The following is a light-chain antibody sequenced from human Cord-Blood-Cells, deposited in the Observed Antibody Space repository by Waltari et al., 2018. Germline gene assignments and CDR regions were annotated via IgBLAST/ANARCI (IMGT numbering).Light chain of an antibody. CDR1: QSVSSN. CDR3: QQYNNWPRT. Sequence: EIVMTQSPATLSVSPGERATLSCRASQSVSSNLAWYQQKPGQAPRLLIYGASTRATGIPGRFSGSGSGTEFTLTISSLQSENFAVYYCQQYNNWPRTFGQGP. V-gene: IGKV3-15*01. J-gene: IGKJ1*01. CDR2: GAS.